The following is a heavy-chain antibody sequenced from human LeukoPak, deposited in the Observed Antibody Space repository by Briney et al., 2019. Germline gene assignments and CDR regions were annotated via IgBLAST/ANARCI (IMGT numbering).Heavy chain of an antibody. CDR1: GYTLTELS. Sequence: ASVKVSCKVSGYTLTELSMHWVRQAPGQGLEWMGWISAYNGNTNYAQKLQGRVTMTTDTSTSTAYMELRSLRSDDTAVYYCATLNVGAAGTGGFAFDIWGQGTMVTVSS. CDR2: ISAYNGNT. V-gene: IGHV1-18*01. D-gene: IGHD6-13*01. CDR3: ATLNVGAAGTGGFAFDI. J-gene: IGHJ3*02.